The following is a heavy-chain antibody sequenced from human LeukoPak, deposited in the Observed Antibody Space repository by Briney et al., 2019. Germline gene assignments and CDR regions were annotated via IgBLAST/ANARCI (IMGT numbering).Heavy chain of an antibody. Sequence: PGGSLRLSCAASGFTFSSYEMNWVRQAPGKGLEWVSYISSSGSTIYYADSVKGRFTISRDNAKNSLYLQMNSLRAEDTAVYYCARGEFLDYYYYYMDVWGKGTTVTVSS. V-gene: IGHV3-48*03. CDR3: ARGEFLDYYYYYMDV. D-gene: IGHD3-3*01. CDR2: ISSSGSTI. CDR1: GFTFSSYE. J-gene: IGHJ6*03.